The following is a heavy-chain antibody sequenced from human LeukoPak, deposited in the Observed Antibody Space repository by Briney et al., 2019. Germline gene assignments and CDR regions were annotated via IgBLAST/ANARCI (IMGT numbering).Heavy chain of an antibody. V-gene: IGHV4-4*07. CDR3: ARDQYYYDSSGSPIFDY. CDR1: GGSISSYY. D-gene: IGHD3-22*01. Sequence: SETLSLTCTVSGGSISSYYWSWIRQPAGKGLEWIGRIYTRGSTNYNPSLKSRVTMSVDTSKNQFSLKLSSVTAADTAVYYCARDQYYYDSSGSPIFDYWGQGTLVTVSS. J-gene: IGHJ4*02. CDR2: IYTRGST.